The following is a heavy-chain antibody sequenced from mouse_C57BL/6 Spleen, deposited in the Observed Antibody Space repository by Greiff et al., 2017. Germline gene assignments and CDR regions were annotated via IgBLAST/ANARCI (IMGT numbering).Heavy chain of an antibody. J-gene: IGHJ2*01. CDR2: IHPTDSDT. D-gene: IGHD1-1*01. V-gene: IGHV1-74*01. Sequence: QVQLQQSGAELVKPGASVKVSCKASGYTFTSYWMHWVKQSPGQGLEWIGRIHPTDSDTSYNQKFKGKATLTVDKSSSTAYMQLSSLTSEDSAVYYCAIPITTVVAVDYWGQGTTLTVSS. CDR3: AIPITTVVAVDY. CDR1: GYTFTSYW.